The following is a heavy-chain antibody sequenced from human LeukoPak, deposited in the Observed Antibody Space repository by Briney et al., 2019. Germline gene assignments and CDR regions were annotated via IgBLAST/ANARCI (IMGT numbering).Heavy chain of an antibody. CDR1: GYTFTSYG. Sequence: GASVKVSCKASGYTFTSYGISWVRQAPGQGLEWMGWISAYNGNTNYAQKLQGRVTMTTDTSTSTAYMELRSLRSDDTAVYYCARDVREWELLRAGDEFDYWGQGTLVTVSS. D-gene: IGHD1-26*01. V-gene: IGHV1-18*01. CDR2: ISAYNGNT. J-gene: IGHJ4*02. CDR3: ARDVREWELLRAGDEFDY.